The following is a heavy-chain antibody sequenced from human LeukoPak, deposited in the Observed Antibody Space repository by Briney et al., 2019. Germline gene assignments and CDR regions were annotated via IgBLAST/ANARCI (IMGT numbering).Heavy chain of an antibody. J-gene: IGHJ4*02. D-gene: IGHD3-10*01. V-gene: IGHV1-2*02. CDR1: GYTFTGYY. CDR3: VTSSAVGGAQRAFDY. Sequence: ASVKVSCKASGYTFTGYYIHWVRQAPGQGLEWPGWINPNAGDTKYAQKFQGRVTVTRDTSISTAYMELSRLRPDDTAVYYCVTSSAVGGAQRAFDYWGQGTLVTVSS. CDR2: INPNAGDT.